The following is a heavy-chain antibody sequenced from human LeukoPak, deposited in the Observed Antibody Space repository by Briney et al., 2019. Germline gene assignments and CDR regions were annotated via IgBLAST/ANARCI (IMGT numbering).Heavy chain of an antibody. CDR3: ARDYDFWSGYLYYFDY. CDR1: GYTFTSYG. D-gene: IGHD3-3*01. Sequence: GASVRVSCKASGYTFTSYGISWVRQAPGQWLEWMGGISAYNGNTNYAQKLQGRVTMTTDTSTSTAYMELRSLRSDDTAVYYCARDYDFWSGYLYYFDYWGQGTLVTVSS. J-gene: IGHJ4*02. V-gene: IGHV1-18*01. CDR2: ISAYNGNT.